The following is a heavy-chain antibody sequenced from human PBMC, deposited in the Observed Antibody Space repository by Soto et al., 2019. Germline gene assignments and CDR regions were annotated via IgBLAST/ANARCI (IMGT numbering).Heavy chain of an antibody. V-gene: IGHV1-8*01. CDR2: MNPNSGNT. J-gene: IGHJ4*02. D-gene: IGHD2-2*01. CDR3: ARCSSTSCYYSH. CDR1: GYTFTSYD. Sequence: ASVKVSCKASGYTFTSYDINWARQATGQGLEWMGWMNPNSGNTGYAQKFQGRVTMTRNTSISTAYMELSSLRSEDTAVYYCARCSSTSCYYSHWGQGTLVTVSS.